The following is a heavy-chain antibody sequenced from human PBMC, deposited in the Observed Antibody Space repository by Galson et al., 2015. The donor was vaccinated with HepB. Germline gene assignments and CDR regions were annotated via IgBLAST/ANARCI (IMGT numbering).Heavy chain of an antibody. Sequence: SPRLSCAVSEFSFRSYWMYWVRQAPGKGLVWVSGINTDGTITTYADSVKGRFTISRDNAKHTLYLQLNSLRAEDTAVFYCVSLGGRSTIDVWGQGTTVTVSS. J-gene: IGHJ6*02. CDR3: VSLGGRSTIDV. D-gene: IGHD1-26*01. V-gene: IGHV3-74*01. CDR1: EFSFRSYW. CDR2: INTDGTIT.